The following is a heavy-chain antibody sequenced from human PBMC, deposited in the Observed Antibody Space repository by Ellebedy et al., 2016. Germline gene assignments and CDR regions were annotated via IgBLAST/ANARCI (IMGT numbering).Heavy chain of an antibody. CDR2: ISYDGSNK. J-gene: IGHJ4*02. CDR3: AKGFDYYDSSGFDY. CDR1: GFTFSSYG. D-gene: IGHD3-22*01. Sequence: GGSLRLXCAASGFTFSSYGMHWVRQAPGKGLEWVAVISYDGSNKYYADSVKGRFTISRDNSKNTLYLQMNSLRAEDTAVYYCAKGFDYYDSSGFDYWGQGTLVTVSS. V-gene: IGHV3-33*05.